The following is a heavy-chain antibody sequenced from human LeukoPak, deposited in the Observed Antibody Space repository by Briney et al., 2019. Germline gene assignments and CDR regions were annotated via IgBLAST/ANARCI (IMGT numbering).Heavy chain of an antibody. V-gene: IGHV4-34*01. CDR1: GGSFSGYY. CDR3: ARGDSSGWYYWFDP. Sequence: PSETLSLTCAVYGGSFSGYYWSWIRQPPGKGLEWIGEINHSGSTNYNPSLKSRVTISVDTSKNQFSLKLSSVTAADTAVYYCARGDSSGWYYWFDPWGQGTLVTVSS. CDR2: INHSGST. D-gene: IGHD6-19*01. J-gene: IGHJ5*02.